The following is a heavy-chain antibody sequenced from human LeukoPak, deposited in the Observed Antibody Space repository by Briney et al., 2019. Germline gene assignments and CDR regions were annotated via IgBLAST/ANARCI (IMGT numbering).Heavy chain of an antibody. CDR3: ARIAAAGTAPNDY. J-gene: IGHJ4*02. D-gene: IGHD6-13*01. Sequence: PSETLSLTCAVYGGSFSGYYWSWIRQPPGKGLEWIGEINHSGSTNYNPSLKSRVTISVDTSKNQFSLKLSSVTAADTAVYNCARIAAAGTAPNDYWGQGTLVTVSS. CDR2: INHSGST. V-gene: IGHV4-34*01. CDR1: GGSFSGYY.